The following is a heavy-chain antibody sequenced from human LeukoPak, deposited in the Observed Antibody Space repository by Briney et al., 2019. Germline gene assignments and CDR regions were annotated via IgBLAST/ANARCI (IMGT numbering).Heavy chain of an antibody. CDR1: GGSISSYY. V-gene: IGHV4-4*07. D-gene: IGHD5-12*01. J-gene: IGHJ4*02. CDR3: ARSGSGYLRYYFDY. CDR2: IYTSGST. Sequence: SETLSLTCTVSGGSISSYYWSWIRQPAGKGLEWIGRIYTSGSTYYNPSLRSRVTISVDTSKNQFSLKLSSVTAADTAVYYCARSGSGYLRYYFDYWGQGTLVTVSS.